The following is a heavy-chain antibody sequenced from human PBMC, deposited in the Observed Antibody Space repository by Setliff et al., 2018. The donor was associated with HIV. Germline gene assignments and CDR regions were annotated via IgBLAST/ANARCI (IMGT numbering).Heavy chain of an antibody. J-gene: IGHJ4*02. Sequence: LSLTCAVSGYSIRSGYYWGWIRQPPGKGLEWIGSIYHSGSTYYNPSLKSRVTISVDTSKNQFSLKLSSVTAADTAVYYCARDGRMAREYYFDYWGQGTLVTVSS. CDR3: ARDGRMAREYYFDY. CDR2: IYHSGST. D-gene: IGHD2-8*01. CDR1: GYSIRSGYY. V-gene: IGHV4-38-2*02.